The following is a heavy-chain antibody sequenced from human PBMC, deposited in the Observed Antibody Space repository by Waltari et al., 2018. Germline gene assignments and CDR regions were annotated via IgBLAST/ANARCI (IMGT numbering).Heavy chain of an antibody. J-gene: IGHJ4*02. CDR2: ISYDGSNK. CDR1: GFTFSSYG. V-gene: IGHV3-30*03. CDR3: ATGVLPLGDFGGVIVWGPHDY. D-gene: IGHD3-16*02. Sequence: QVQLVESGGGVVQPGRSLRLSCAASGFTFSSYGMHWVRQAPGKGLAWVAFISYDGSNKYYADSVKGRFTISRDNSKNTLYLQMNSLRAEDTAVYYCATGVLPLGDFGGVIVWGPHDYWGQGTLVTVSS.